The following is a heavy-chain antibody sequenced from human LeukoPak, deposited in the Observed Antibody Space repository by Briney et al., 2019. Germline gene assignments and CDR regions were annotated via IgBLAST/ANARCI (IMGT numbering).Heavy chain of an antibody. CDR3: ARGVVITFGGAADY. Sequence: SETLSLTCPVSGGSISSSNYYWGWIRPPPGKGLKWIGIIYYSGSTYYNPSLKSRVTISVDTSKNQFSLKLTSVTAADTAVYYCARGVVITFGGAADYWGQGTLVTVSS. CDR2: IYYSGST. D-gene: IGHD3-16*01. V-gene: IGHV4-39*07. J-gene: IGHJ4*02. CDR1: GGSISSSNYY.